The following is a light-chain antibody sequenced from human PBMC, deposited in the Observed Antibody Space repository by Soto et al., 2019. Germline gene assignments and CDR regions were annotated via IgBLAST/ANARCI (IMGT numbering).Light chain of an antibody. J-gene: IGLJ2*01. CDR3: TSYASTTTHVV. V-gene: IGLV2-14*01. CDR2: EVF. CDR1: SSDVGGYNY. Sequence: QSALTQPASVSGSPGQSITISCTGTSSDVGGYNYVSWYQHHAGKVHNLMIYEVFNRPAGVSNRFSGSKSGNTASLTISGLQAEDEGDYYCTSYASTTTHVVFGGGTKLTVL.